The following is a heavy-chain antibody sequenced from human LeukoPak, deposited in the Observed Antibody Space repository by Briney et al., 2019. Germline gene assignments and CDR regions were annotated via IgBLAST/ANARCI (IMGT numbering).Heavy chain of an antibody. CDR1: GFTFSSYW. D-gene: IGHD5-18*01. V-gene: IGHV3-74*01. CDR2: INSDESTT. J-gene: IGHJ4*02. Sequence: GGSLRLSCAASGFTFSSYWMHWVRQAPGKGLVWVSRINSDESTTTYADSAKGRFTISRDNAKNTLYLQMNSLRAEDTAVYYCARDPGTAMGRALDYWGQGTLVTVSS. CDR3: ARDPGTAMGRALDY.